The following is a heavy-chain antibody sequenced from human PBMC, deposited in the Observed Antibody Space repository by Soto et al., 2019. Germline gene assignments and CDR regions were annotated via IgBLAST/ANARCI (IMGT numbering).Heavy chain of an antibody. CDR1: GGSISSSNW. D-gene: IGHD3-22*01. Sequence: SETLSLTCAVSGGSISSSNWWSWVRQPPGKGLEWIGEIYHSGSTNYNPSLKSRVTISVDKSKNQFSLKLSSVTAADTAVYYCARLYDSSGYSTDYWGQGTLVTVSS. V-gene: IGHV4-4*02. CDR3: ARLYDSSGYSTDY. J-gene: IGHJ4*02. CDR2: IYHSGST.